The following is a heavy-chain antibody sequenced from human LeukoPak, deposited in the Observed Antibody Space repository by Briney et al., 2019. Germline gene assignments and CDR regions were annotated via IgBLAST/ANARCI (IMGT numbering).Heavy chain of an antibody. CDR1: GYTFTSYY. J-gene: IGHJ4*02. CDR3: ARGFYGSGSYGTFDY. Sequence: VASVEVSCKASGYTFTSYYIHWVRQAPGQGLEWMGIINPSGGSTTYAQKFQGRVTMTRDTSTSTVYMELSSLRSEDTAVYYCARGFYGSGSYGTFDYWGQGTLVTVSS. V-gene: IGHV1-46*01. CDR2: INPSGGST. D-gene: IGHD3-10*01.